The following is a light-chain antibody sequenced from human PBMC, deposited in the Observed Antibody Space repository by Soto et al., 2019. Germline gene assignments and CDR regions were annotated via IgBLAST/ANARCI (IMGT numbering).Light chain of an antibody. CDR3: QQSGSSPRT. CDR1: QSVSTSS. CDR2: GAS. V-gene: IGKV3-20*01. J-gene: IGKJ1*01. Sequence: EIVLTQSPVPLSLSPGAAATLSCRDSQSVSTSSLAWYQQKGGQAPRFFIHGASSRATGIPDRFSGSGSGTDCTLTISRLEHEDCAVYYCQQSGSSPRTFGQGTKVDIK.